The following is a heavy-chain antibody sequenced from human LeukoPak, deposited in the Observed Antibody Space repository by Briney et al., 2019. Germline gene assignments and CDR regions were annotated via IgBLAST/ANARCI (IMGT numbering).Heavy chain of an antibody. V-gene: IGHV4-38-2*02. D-gene: IGHD2-2*01. CDR1: GYSISSGYY. J-gene: IGHJ5*02. Sequence: SETLSLTCTVSGYSISSGYYWGWIRQPPGKGLEWIGSIYHSGSTYYNPSLKSRVTISVDTSKNQFSLKLSSVTAADTAVYYCAREVPAEDLNWFDPWGQGTLVTVSS. CDR2: IYHSGST. CDR3: AREVPAEDLNWFDP.